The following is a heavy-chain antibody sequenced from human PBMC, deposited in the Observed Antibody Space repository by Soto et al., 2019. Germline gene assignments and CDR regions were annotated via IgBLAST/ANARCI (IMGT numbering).Heavy chain of an antibody. V-gene: IGHV1-69*13. D-gene: IGHD3-10*01. J-gene: IGHJ6*02. Sequence: SVKVSCKASGGTFSSHSISWVRQAPGQGLEWMGGIIPIFGTANYAQKLQGRVTITADESTSTAYMELSSLRSEDTAVYYCAREETYYYGSGSYHPGGMDVWGQGTTVTVSS. CDR2: IIPIFGTA. CDR1: GGTFSSHS. CDR3: AREETYYYGSGSYHPGGMDV.